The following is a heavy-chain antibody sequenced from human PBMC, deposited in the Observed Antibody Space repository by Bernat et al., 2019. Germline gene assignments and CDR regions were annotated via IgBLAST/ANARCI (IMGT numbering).Heavy chain of an antibody. Sequence: EVQLVESGGGLVQPGRSLRLSCAASGFTFDDYAMYWVRQVPGKGLEWVSGISWNSVTITYVDSVNGRFTISRDNAKNSLYLQMNSLRAEDTAFYYCSKAVAAAVSDAFDIWGQGTMVTVSS. CDR3: SKAVAAAVSDAFDI. V-gene: IGHV3-9*01. CDR1: GFTFDDYA. D-gene: IGHD6-13*01. J-gene: IGHJ3*02. CDR2: ISWNSVTI.